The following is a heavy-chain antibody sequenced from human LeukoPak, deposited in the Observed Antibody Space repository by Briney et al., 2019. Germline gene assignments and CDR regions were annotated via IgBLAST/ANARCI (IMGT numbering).Heavy chain of an antibody. CDR3: ARGGYSGTYYFDY. Sequence: GSLRLSWAASGFTFSTYCMHWVRQAPVKGLEWVAVVWYEGSNIHYVDSVKGRFTISRDNSKSTLYMQMNSLTAEDTAVYYCARGGYSGTYYFDYWGQGTLVTVSS. CDR1: GFTFSTYC. J-gene: IGHJ4*02. D-gene: IGHD1-26*01. V-gene: IGHV3-33*01. CDR2: VWYEGSNI.